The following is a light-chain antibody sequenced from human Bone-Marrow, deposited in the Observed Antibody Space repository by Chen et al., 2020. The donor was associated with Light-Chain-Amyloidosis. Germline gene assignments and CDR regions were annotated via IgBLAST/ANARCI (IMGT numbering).Light chain of an antibody. CDR1: QAISYS. J-gene: IGKJ1*01. CDR3: QQYYSSPRT. Sequence: DILMTQSPFPLSASVGDRVTITCRASQAISYSLVWYQYKPGTAPKLLLYAASRLENGVPSRFSGSGSGSDYTLTISSLQPEDFATYYCQQYYSSPRTFGQGIKVEIK. V-gene: IGKV1-NL1*01. CDR2: AAS.